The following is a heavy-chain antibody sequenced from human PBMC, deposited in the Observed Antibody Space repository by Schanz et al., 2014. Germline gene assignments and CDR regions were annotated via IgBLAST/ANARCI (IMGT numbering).Heavy chain of an antibody. D-gene: IGHD3-10*01. CDR2: IEFSGGTT. Sequence: EAQLLESGGGLVQPGGSLRLSCAASGFNFKAYAMSWVRQAPGKGLEWVSGIEFSGGTTYYADSVKGRFTISRDNAKNSLYLQMNSLTAEDTAVYYCARVEVSMVQGLIPSYYFDSWGQGTPVTVSS. V-gene: IGHV3-23*01. CDR3: ARVEVSMVQGLIPSYYFDS. CDR1: GFNFKAYA. J-gene: IGHJ4*02.